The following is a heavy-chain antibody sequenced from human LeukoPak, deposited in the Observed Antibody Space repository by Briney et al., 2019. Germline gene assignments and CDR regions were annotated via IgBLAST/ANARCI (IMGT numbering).Heavy chain of an antibody. D-gene: IGHD6-19*01. CDR2: IKPDSGSS. Sequence: GASVKVSCKASGYTFTAYYIHWLRQAPGQGPEWMGWIKPDSGSSHYAQKFQGRVTMTRDPSSNSAYMDLTRLKSDDTAVYYCARARVPIAVAGLYYFDYWGQGALVTVSS. J-gene: IGHJ4*02. V-gene: IGHV1-2*02. CDR1: GYTFTAYY. CDR3: ARARVPIAVAGLYYFDY.